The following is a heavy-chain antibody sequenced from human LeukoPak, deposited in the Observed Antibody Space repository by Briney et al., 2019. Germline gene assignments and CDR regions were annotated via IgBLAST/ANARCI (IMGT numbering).Heavy chain of an antibody. Sequence: GASVKVSCKASGGTFSSYAISWVRQAPGQGLEWMGRIIPILGIANYAQKFQGRVTITADKSTSTAYMELSSLRSEDTAVYYCARDLPQPHDYYDSSGYGRDIWGQGTMVTVSS. CDR1: GGTFSSYA. D-gene: IGHD3-22*01. V-gene: IGHV1-69*04. CDR3: ARDLPQPHDYYDSSGYGRDI. J-gene: IGHJ3*02. CDR2: IIPILGIA.